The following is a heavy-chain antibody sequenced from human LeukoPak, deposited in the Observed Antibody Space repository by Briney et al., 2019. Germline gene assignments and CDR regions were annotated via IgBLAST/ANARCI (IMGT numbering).Heavy chain of an antibody. CDR2: IYSGGHT. CDR1: GFIVSGNY. Sequence: PGGSLRLSCAASGFIVSGNYLSWVRQAPGKGMEWVSVIYSGGHTYSADSVKGRFTTSRDNSKNTVYLQMNSLRVEDTAVYYCARGRRDYGDYPYWGQGTLVTVSS. V-gene: IGHV3-53*01. D-gene: IGHD4-17*01. J-gene: IGHJ4*02. CDR3: ARGRRDYGDYPY.